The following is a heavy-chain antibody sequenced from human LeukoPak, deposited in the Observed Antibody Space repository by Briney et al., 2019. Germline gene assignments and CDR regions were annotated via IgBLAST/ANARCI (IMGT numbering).Heavy chain of an antibody. CDR1: GFTFSSYA. J-gene: IGHJ4*02. D-gene: IGHD2-15*01. CDR2: ISYVGSNK. V-gene: IGHV3-30-3*01. Sequence: GGSLRLSCAASGFTFSSYAMHWVRQGPGRGLEWVAVISYVGSNKYYADSVRGRFTISRDNSKSTLYMEMTSLRAEDTAVYYCAREIGCSGGSCYPKITRGKKKFDYWGQGALVTVSS. CDR3: AREIGCSGGSCYPKITRGKKKFDY.